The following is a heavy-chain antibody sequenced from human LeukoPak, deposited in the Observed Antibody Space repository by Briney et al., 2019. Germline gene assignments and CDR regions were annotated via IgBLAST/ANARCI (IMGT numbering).Heavy chain of an antibody. J-gene: IGHJ4*02. CDR3: AREAAGTAPDY. CDR2: MDPSGTLT. D-gene: IGHD6-19*01. CDR1: GYSITDYY. V-gene: IGHV1-46*01. Sequence: ASVKVSCKSSGYSITDYYMHWVRRAPGQGVEWVGSMDPSGTLTSYAQKFQGRVTVTRDTSTNTVYMDLSSLTSEDTALYYCAREAAGTAPDYWGQGTLVTVS.